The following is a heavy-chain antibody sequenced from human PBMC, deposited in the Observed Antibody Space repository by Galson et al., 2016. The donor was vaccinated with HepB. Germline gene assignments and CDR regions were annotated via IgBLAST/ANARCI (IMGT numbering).Heavy chain of an antibody. CDR1: EATLTTYA. CDR3: ARSVGATSYFQH. Sequence: SVKVSCKASEATLTTYAISWVRQTPGQGLQWMGGIIPIFGAPTYARDFQARVTITADKSTSTAFLELTSLKSEDTAVYWCARSVGATSYFQHWGQGTLVTV. D-gene: IGHD1-26*01. V-gene: IGHV1-69*06. J-gene: IGHJ1*01. CDR2: IIPIFGAP.